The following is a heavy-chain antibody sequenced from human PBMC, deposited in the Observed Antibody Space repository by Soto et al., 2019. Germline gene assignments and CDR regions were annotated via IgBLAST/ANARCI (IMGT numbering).Heavy chain of an antibody. CDR3: ARRRPGVVVAASEFDY. Sequence: GASVKVSCKASGYTFTSYGISWVRQAPGQGLEWTGWISAYNGNTNYAQKLQGRVTMTTDTSTSTAYMELRSLRSDDTAVYYCARRRPGVVVAASEFDYWGQGTLVTVSS. V-gene: IGHV1-18*01. J-gene: IGHJ4*02. D-gene: IGHD2-15*01. CDR2: ISAYNGNT. CDR1: GYTFTSYG.